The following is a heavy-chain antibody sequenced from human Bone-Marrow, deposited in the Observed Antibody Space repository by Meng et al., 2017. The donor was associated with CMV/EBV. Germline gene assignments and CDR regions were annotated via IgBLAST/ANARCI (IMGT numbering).Heavy chain of an antibody. Sequence: GESLKISCAASGFTFSSYWMSWVRQAPGKGLEWVANIKQDGSEKYYVDSVKGRFTISRDNAKNSLYLQMNSLRAEDTAVYYCARGGDIVVVPADKDAFDIWGQGTMVTVSS. CDR3: ARGGDIVVVPADKDAFDI. V-gene: IGHV3-7*01. CDR1: GFTFSSYW. J-gene: IGHJ3*02. CDR2: IKQDGSEK. D-gene: IGHD2-2*01.